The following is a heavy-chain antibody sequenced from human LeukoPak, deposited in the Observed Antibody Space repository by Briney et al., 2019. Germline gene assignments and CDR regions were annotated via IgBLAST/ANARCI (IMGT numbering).Heavy chain of an antibody. V-gene: IGHV4-39*07. CDR1: SGSISTSNYY. Sequence: PSETLSLTCTVSSGSISTSNYYWGWVRQPPGKALEWIGNIFYSGSTNYNPSLKSRVTISVDKSKNQFSLKLSSVTAADTAVYYCARVGPGNWNYKVFNYWGQGTLVTVSS. J-gene: IGHJ4*02. CDR3: ARVGPGNWNYKVFNY. CDR2: IFYSGST. D-gene: IGHD1-7*01.